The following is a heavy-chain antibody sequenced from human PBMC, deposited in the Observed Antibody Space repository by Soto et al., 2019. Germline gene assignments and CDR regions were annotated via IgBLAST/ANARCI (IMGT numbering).Heavy chain of an antibody. CDR2: INPNSGGT. D-gene: IGHD2-15*01. Sequence: ASVKVSCKASGYTFTGYYMHWVRQAPGQGLERMGWINPNSGGTNYAQKFQGRVTMTRDTSISTAYMELSRLRSDDTAVYYCARVLVGGGSCYDWGQGTLVTVSS. V-gene: IGHV1-2*02. CDR1: GYTFTGYY. CDR3: ARVLVGGGSCYD. J-gene: IGHJ4*02.